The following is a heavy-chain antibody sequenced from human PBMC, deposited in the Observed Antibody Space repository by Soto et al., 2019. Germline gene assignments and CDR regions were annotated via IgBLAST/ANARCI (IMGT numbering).Heavy chain of an antibody. V-gene: IGHV1-18*01. CDR1: GYTFNNYG. D-gene: IGHD3-3*01. Sequence: QVQLVQSGTEVKKPGASVKVSCKASGYTFNNYGFSWVRQAPGQGLERMGWIGTHNGDTTYAQSSQGSVTMTTDTSTTTSYMELRSLTFDDTAVYFCARDWRGAEGFAPWGQGTLVIVSS. CDR2: IGTHNGDT. J-gene: IGHJ5*02. CDR3: ARDWRGAEGFAP.